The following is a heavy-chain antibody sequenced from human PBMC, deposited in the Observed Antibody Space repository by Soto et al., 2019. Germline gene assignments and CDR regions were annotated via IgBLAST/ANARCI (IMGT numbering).Heavy chain of an antibody. V-gene: IGHV4-34*01. D-gene: IGHD5-12*01. Sequence: PSETLSLTCAVYGGSFSGYYWSWIRQPPGKGLEWIGEINHSGSTNYNPSLKSRVTISVDTSKNQFSLKLSSVTAADTAVYYCARGRGLSHLYYYGMDVWGQGTTVTVSS. CDR3: ARGRGLSHLYYYGMDV. J-gene: IGHJ6*02. CDR2: INHSGST. CDR1: GGSFSGYY.